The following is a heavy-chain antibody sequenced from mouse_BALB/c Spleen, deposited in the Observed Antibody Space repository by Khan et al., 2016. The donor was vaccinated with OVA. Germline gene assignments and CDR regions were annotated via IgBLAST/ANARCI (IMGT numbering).Heavy chain of an antibody. J-gene: IGHJ3*01. V-gene: IGHV2-2*02. D-gene: IGHD2-4*01. CDR1: GFSLTTYG. CDR3: ARNYDYDEGLAY. Sequence: VELVESGPGLVQPSQSLSITCTVSGFSLTTYGVHWVRQSPGKGLEWLGVIWSDGSTDYNAAFISRLSISKDNSKSQVFFKMNNLQANDTAIYYCARNYDYDEGLAYWGQGTLVTGSA. CDR2: IWSDGST.